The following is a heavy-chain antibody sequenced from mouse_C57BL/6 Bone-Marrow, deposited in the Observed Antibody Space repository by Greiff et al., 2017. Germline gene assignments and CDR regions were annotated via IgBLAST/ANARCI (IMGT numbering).Heavy chain of an antibody. CDR2: IYPGNSDT. J-gene: IGHJ3*01. CDR1: GYTFTSYW. V-gene: IGHV1-5*01. Sequence: EVQLQQSGTVLARPGASVKMSCKTSGYTFTSYWMHWVKQRPGQGLEWIGAIYPGNSDTSYNQKFKGKAKLTAVTSASTAYMELSSLTNEDSAVYYCTRSLHYYGSSYVGFAYWGQGTLVTVSA. D-gene: IGHD1-1*01. CDR3: TRSLHYYGSSYVGFAY.